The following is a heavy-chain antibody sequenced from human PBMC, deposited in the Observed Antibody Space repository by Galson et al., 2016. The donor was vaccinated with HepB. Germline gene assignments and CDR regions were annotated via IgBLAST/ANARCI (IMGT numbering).Heavy chain of an antibody. Sequence: SLRLSCPAAGVVLSNLVQTWFRQAPGKGLECVSDISDNTAGTKYADSVKGRFTISRDNSTNTVYLQMNSLRGEDTALYYCAKRMSYSYYYAMDIWGQGTTVTVSS. V-gene: IGHV3-23*01. CDR3: AKRMSYSYYYAMDI. CDR1: GVVLSNLV. CDR2: ISDNTAGT. D-gene: IGHD2-15*01. J-gene: IGHJ6*02.